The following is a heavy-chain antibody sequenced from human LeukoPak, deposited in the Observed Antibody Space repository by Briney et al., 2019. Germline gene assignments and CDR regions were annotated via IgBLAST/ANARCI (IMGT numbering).Heavy chain of an antibody. CDR3: ARGGDYDILTGYYTGFPSYYFDY. V-gene: IGHV1-69*06. D-gene: IGHD3-9*01. CDR1: GGTFSSYA. CDR2: IIPIFGTA. J-gene: IGHJ4*02. Sequence: ASVKVSCKASGGTFSSYAISWVRQAPGQGLEWVGGIIPIFGTANYAQKFQGRVTITADKSTSTAYMELSRLRSEDTAVYYCARGGDYDILTGYYTGFPSYYFDYWGQGTLVTVSS.